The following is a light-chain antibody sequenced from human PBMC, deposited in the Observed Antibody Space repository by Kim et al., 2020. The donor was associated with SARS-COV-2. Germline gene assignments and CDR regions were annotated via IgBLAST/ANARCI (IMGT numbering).Light chain of an antibody. V-gene: IGLV3-1*01. CDR2: QDP. CDR1: KLGDKY. CDR3: QAWDSSTHVV. J-gene: IGLJ2*01. Sequence: SYELTQPPSVSVSPGQTASITCSGDKLGDKYACWYQQNPGQSPVLVIYQDPKRPSGIPERFSGSNSGNTATLTISGTQAMDEADYYCQAWDSSTHVVFGGGTQLTVL.